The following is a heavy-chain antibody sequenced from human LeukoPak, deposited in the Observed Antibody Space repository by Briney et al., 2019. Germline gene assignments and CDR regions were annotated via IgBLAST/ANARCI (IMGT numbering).Heavy chain of an antibody. Sequence: SETLSLTCTVSGGSISSYYWSWIRQPPGKGLEWIGYIYYSGSTNYNPSLKSRVTISVDTTKNQFSLKLSSVRAADTAVYYCASELEGATSVWYWGQGTLVTVSS. CDR3: ASELEGATSVWY. V-gene: IGHV4-59*01. CDR1: GGSISSYY. D-gene: IGHD1-26*01. J-gene: IGHJ4*02. CDR2: IYYSGST.